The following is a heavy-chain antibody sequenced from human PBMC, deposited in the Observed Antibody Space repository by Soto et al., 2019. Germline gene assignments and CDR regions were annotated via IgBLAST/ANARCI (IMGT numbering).Heavy chain of an antibody. D-gene: IGHD3-9*01. J-gene: IGHJ3*02. CDR3: ARHYDIRGAFDI. V-gene: IGHV5-51*01. Sequence: GESLKISCKCSGDRFTSYWIGWVRQMPGKGLEWMGIIYPGDSDTRYSPSFQGQVTISADKSISTAYLQWSSLKASDTAMYYCARHYDIRGAFDIWGQGTMVTVSS. CDR2: IYPGDSDT. CDR1: GDRFTSYW.